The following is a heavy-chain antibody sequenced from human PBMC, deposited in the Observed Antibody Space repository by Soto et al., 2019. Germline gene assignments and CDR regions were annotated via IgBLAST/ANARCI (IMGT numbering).Heavy chain of an antibody. D-gene: IGHD3-22*01. CDR3: ATTFDSSGYYHNFGMDV. Sequence: SETLSLTCTVSGASINTVPYYWGWIRRSPGKGLEWIGSVYYSGFTYYNPSLKSRVTISLDTSKNQFSLEVSSVTAADTALYYCATTFDSSGYYHNFGMDVWGQGTTVTVSS. CDR2: VYYSGFT. CDR1: GASINTVPYY. J-gene: IGHJ6*02. V-gene: IGHV4-39*01.